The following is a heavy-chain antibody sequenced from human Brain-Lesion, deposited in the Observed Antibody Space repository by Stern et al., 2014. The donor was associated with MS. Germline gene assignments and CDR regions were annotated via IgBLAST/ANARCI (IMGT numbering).Heavy chain of an antibody. V-gene: IGHV3-53*04. J-gene: IGHJ6*02. CDR2: IYASGTT. D-gene: IGHD5-12*01. Sequence: ELQLVESGGGLVQPGGSLRLSCAASGLTVANEYMSWVRQAPGKGPERVSLIYASGTTAYADSVKGRFIISRHNSENTLSLQMNSLRPEDTAVYYCAREGGDDDDYYGLDVWGPGTTVTVSS. CDR1: GLTVANEY. CDR3: AREGGDDDDYYGLDV.